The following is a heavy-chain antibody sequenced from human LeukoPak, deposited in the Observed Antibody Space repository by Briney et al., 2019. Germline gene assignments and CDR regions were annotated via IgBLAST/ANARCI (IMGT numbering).Heavy chain of an antibody. D-gene: IGHD6-13*01. CDR3: ARSGIAAAGTIDY. CDR2: INHSGGT. V-gene: IGHV4-34*01. Sequence: NPSETLSLTCAVYGGSFSGYYWSWIRQPPGKGLEWIGEINHSGGTNYNPSLKSRVTISVDTSKNQFSLKLSSVTAADTAVYYCARSGIAAAGTIDYWGQGTLVTVSS. CDR1: GGSFSGYY. J-gene: IGHJ4*02.